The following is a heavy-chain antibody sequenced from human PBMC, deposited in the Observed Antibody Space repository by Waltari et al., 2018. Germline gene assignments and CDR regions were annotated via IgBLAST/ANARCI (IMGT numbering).Heavy chain of an antibody. J-gene: IGHJ6*02. CDR1: GFPFSSND. V-gene: IGHV3-13*01. CDR2: ISSTGDT. Sequence: EVQLVESGGGLVQPGGSLSLSCPASGFPFSSNDMHWVRQATGKGLEWVSAISSTGDTYYAASVRGRFTISRENAQRSVYLQMNSLRAGDTALYYCATISSVAIHWGQGTTVTVSS. CDR3: ATISSVAIH. D-gene: IGHD2-15*01.